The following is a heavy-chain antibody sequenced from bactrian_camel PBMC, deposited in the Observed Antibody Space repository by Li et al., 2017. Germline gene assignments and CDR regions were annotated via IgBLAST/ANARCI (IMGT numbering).Heavy chain of an antibody. V-gene: IGHV3S55*01. J-gene: IGHJ4*01. CDR1: GDTYI. Sequence: HVQLVESGGASVQAGGSLRLSCTVSGDTYIKAWFLQAPGKEREGVAAINIDGKTTYADSVKGRFTISSDSAENTLYLQMDSLNPEDTGMYYCAADRLRNGYCYSLLNRMAYNNWGQGTQVTVS. CDR3: AADRLRNGYCYSLLNRMAYNN. CDR2: INIDGKT. D-gene: IGHD2*01.